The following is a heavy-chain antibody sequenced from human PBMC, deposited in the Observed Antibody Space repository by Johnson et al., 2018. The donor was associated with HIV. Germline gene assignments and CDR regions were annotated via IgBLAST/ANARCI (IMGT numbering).Heavy chain of an antibody. D-gene: IGHD3-10*01. CDR3: AKPKTGIDAFDI. J-gene: IGHJ3*02. CDR2: IWYDGSNK. V-gene: IGHV3-33*06. CDR1: GFTFSSYG. Sequence: VQLVESGGGVVQPGRSLRLSCAASGFTFSSYGMHWVRQAPGKGLEWVAVIWYDGSNKYYADSVKGRFTISRDNSKNTLYLQMNSLRVEDTAVYYCAKPKTGIDAFDIWGQGTMVTVSS.